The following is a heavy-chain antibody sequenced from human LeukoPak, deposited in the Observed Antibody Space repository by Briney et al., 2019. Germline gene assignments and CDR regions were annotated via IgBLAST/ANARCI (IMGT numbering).Heavy chain of an antibody. CDR2: ISVHNGKT. V-gene: IGHV1-18*01. Sequence: GASVKVSCTASDYPFISYAISWVRQAPGQGLEWMGWISVHNGKTKYAQKFQGRVTMTADTSTRTANMELRSLRSDDTAVYYCARSTNYAILTGYRMPRGFDIWGQGTVVTVSS. D-gene: IGHD3-9*01. J-gene: IGHJ3*02. CDR3: ARSTNYAILTGYRMPRGFDI. CDR1: DYPFISYA.